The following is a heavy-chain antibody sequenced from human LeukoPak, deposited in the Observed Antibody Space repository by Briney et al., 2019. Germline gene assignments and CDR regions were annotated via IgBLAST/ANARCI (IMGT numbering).Heavy chain of an antibody. V-gene: IGHV3-21*01. D-gene: IGHD3-22*01. CDR3: ARDAMANYYDSSGYFDY. J-gene: IGHJ4*02. Sequence: GGSLRLSCAASGFTFSSYSMNWVRQAPGKGLEWVSSISSSSSYIYYADSVKGRFTISRDNAKNSLYLQMNSLRAEDTAVYYCARDAMANYYDSSGYFDYWGQGTLVTVSS. CDR1: GFTFSSYS. CDR2: ISSSSSYI.